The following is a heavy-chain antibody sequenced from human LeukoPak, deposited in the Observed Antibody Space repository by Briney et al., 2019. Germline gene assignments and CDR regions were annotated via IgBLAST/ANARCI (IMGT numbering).Heavy chain of an antibody. Sequence: GGSLRLSCAASGFTFSRFSMSWVRQAPGKGLEWISYISSSSTVYYADSVKGRFTISRDNAKNSLYLQMNSLRDADTAVYYCARDHGGSGWSFDYWGQGTLVPVSS. CDR2: ISSSSTV. J-gene: IGHJ4*02. V-gene: IGHV3-48*02. CDR1: GFTFSRFS. D-gene: IGHD6-19*01. CDR3: ARDHGGSGWSFDY.